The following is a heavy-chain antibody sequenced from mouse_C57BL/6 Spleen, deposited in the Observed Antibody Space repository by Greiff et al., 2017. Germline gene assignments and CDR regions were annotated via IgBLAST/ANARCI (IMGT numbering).Heavy chain of an antibody. D-gene: IGHD1-1*01. Sequence: VKLVESGPELVKPGASVKISCKASGYAFSSSWMNWVKQRPGQGLEWIGRIYPGDGDTTYNGKFKGKATLTADKSSSTAYMQLSSLTSDDSAVYFCARTGGTTVVARGDYYFDYWGQGTTLTVSS. V-gene: IGHV1-82*01. CDR1: GYAFSSSW. CDR2: IYPGDGDT. J-gene: IGHJ2*01. CDR3: ARTGGTTVVARGDYYFDY.